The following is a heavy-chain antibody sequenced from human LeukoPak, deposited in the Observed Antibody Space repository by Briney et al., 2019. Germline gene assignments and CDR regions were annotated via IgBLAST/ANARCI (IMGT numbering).Heavy chain of an antibody. J-gene: IGHJ4*02. CDR2: IKSRTDGGTT. Sequence: TGGSLRLSCPGSGFTFSSALMTWVRQIPGKGLEWVGHIKSRTDGGTTYYAAPVKGRFTISRDDTKNTVYLQMNSLKTEDSALYFCATEFYSNGYNFWGQGTLVIVSS. CDR3: ATEFYSNGYNF. V-gene: IGHV3-15*01. CDR1: GFTFSSAL. D-gene: IGHD5-24*01.